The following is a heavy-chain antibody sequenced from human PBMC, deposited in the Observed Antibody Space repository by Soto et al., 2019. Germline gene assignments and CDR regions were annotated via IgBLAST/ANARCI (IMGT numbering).Heavy chain of an antibody. J-gene: IGHJ6*02. CDR1: GFTFSSYG. V-gene: IGHV3-33*01. CDR2: IWYDGSNK. Sequence: PGGSLRLSCAASGFTFSSYGMHWVRQAPGKGLEWVAVIWYDGSNKYYADSVKGRFTISRDNSKNTLYLQMNSLRAEDTAVYYCARDSRVYSSPLYGMDVWGQGTTVTVSS. D-gene: IGHD6-13*01. CDR3: ARDSRVYSSPLYGMDV.